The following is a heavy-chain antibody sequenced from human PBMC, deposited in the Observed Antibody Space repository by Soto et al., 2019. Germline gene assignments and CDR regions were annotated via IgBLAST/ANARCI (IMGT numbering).Heavy chain of an antibody. Sequence: ASVKVSCKASGYTFTSYYMHWVRQAPGQGLEWMGIINPSGGSTNYAQKFQGRVTITADESTSTAYMELSSLRSEDTAVYYCTGDTAMATVMFDYWGQGTLVTVSS. J-gene: IGHJ4*02. CDR1: GYTFTSYY. CDR2: INPSGGST. CDR3: TGDTAMATVMFDY. V-gene: IGHV1-46*01. D-gene: IGHD5-18*01.